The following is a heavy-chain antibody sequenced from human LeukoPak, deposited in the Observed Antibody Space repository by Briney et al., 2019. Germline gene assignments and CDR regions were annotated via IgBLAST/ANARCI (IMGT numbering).Heavy chain of an antibody. CDR3: ARFSSGCSTSSCYLTY. CDR1: GGSLSSHY. J-gene: IGHJ4*02. V-gene: IGHV4-59*11. CDR2: IHDTGST. D-gene: IGHD2-2*01. Sequence: KPSETLSLTCSVSGGSLSSHYWSWIRQPPGKGLELIGHIHDTGSTFYNPSLRGRVTISLDTSNNQFSLKLTSMTAVDTAVYYCARFSSGCSTSSCYLTYWGQGTLVTVS.